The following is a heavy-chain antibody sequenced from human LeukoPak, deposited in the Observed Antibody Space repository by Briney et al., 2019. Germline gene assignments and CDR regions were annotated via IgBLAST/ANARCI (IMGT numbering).Heavy chain of an antibody. J-gene: IGHJ4*02. CDR1: GFTFSSYS. Sequence: GGSLRLSCAASGFTFSSYSMNWVRQAPGKGLEWVSYISSSSSTIYYADSGKGRFTISRDNAKNSLYLQMNSLRAEDTAVYYCARDTSAYDSSGYYEGYWGQGTLVTVSS. CDR2: ISSSSSTI. V-gene: IGHV3-48*04. CDR3: ARDTSAYDSSGYYEGY. D-gene: IGHD3-22*01.